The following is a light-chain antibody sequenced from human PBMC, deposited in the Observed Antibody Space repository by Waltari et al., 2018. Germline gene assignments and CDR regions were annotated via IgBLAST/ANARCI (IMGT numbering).Light chain of an antibody. J-gene: IGKJ2*01. CDR3: MQATHWPYT. V-gene: IGKV2-30*02. Sequence: DVVMTQSPLSLSVNVGQAATISCSSSQSLLHRDGNTYFNWFHQRPGQSPRRLFYKVSYRDPGVPDRFSGSGSGPDFTLTFSRVEAEDAGVFYCMQATHWPYTFGQGTKLEI. CDR1: QSLLHRDGNTY. CDR2: KVS.